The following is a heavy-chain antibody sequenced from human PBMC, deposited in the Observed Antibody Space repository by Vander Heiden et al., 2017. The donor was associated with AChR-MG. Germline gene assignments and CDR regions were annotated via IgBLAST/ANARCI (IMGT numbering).Heavy chain of an antibody. V-gene: IGHV1-69*01. Sequence: QVQLVQSGAEVKKPGSSVKVSCKASGGTFSSYAISWVRQAPGQGLEWMGGIIPIFGTANYAQKFQGRVTITADESTSTAYMELSSLRSEDTAVYYCARAPKDGSGSYYPRLYYGMDVWGQGTTVTVSS. CDR3: ARAPKDGSGSYYPRLYYGMDV. CDR1: GGTFSSYA. J-gene: IGHJ6*02. CDR2: IIPIFGTA. D-gene: IGHD3-10*01.